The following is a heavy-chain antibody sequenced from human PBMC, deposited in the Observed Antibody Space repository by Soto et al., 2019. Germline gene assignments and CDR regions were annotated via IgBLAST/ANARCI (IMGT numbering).Heavy chain of an antibody. V-gene: IGHV2-5*01. CDR2: IYWNDDK. CDR3: AHRSVTMVRVVFFDP. J-gene: IGHJ5*02. Sequence: QITLKESGPTLVKPTQTLTLTCTFSGFSLSTSGVGVGWIRQPPGKALEWLALIYWNDDKRYSPSLKSRLTITKDTSNNQVVLTMTNMDPVDTATYYCAHRSVTMVRVVFFDPWGQGTLVTVSS. CDR1: GFSLSTSGVG. D-gene: IGHD3-10*01.